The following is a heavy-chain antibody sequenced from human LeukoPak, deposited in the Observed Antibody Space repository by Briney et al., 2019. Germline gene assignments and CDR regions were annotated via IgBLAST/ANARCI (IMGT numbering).Heavy chain of an antibody. V-gene: IGHV3-7*01. CDR3: ARVFPLYVDGYNSFDY. CDR1: GFTFSSYW. Sequence: GGSLRLSCAASGFTFSSYWMSWVRQAPGKGLEWVANIKQDGSEKYYVDSVKGRFTISRDNAKNSLYLQMNSLRAEDTAVYYCARVFPLYVDGYNSFDYWGQGTLVTVSS. J-gene: IGHJ4*02. CDR2: IKQDGSEK. D-gene: IGHD5-24*01.